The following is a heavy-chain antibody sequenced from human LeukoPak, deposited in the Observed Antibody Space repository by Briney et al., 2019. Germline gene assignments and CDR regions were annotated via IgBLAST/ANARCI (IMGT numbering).Heavy chain of an antibody. D-gene: IGHD3-10*01. Sequence: GGSLRLSCTASGFTFGDYAMSWVRQAPGKGLEWVGFIRSKAYGGTTEYAASVKGRFTISRDDSKSIAYLQMNSLKTEDTAVYYCTRGSINMVRGVIIPEYYFDYWGQGTLVTVSS. CDR2: IRSKAYGGTT. CDR1: GFTFGDYA. J-gene: IGHJ4*02. V-gene: IGHV3-49*04. CDR3: TRGSINMVRGVIIPEYYFDY.